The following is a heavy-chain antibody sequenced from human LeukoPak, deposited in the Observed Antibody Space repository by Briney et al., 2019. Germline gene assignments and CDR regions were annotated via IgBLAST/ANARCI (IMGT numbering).Heavy chain of an antibody. Sequence: GGSLRLSCAASGFTFSSYAMSWVRQAPGKGLEWVSAISGSGGSTYYADSVKGRFTISRDNSKNTLYLQMNSLRAEDTAVYYCAKDLKKRTCYDDSSGYYGFDYWGQGTLVTVSS. CDR1: GFTFSSYA. CDR2: ISGSGGST. CDR3: AKDLKKRTCYDDSSGYYGFDY. D-gene: IGHD3-22*01. J-gene: IGHJ4*02. V-gene: IGHV3-23*01.